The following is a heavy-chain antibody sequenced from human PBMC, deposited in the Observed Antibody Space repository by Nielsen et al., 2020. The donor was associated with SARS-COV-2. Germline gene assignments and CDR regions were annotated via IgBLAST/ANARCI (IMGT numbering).Heavy chain of an antibody. CDR1: GFTFSSYS. V-gene: IGHV3-21*04. CDR3: ARDLVRISSSGYYSTIG. D-gene: IGHD3-22*01. J-gene: IGHJ4*02. Sequence: GESLKISCAASGFTFSSYSMNWVRQAPGKGLEWVSSISSSSSYIYYADSVKGRFTISRDNAKNSLYLQMNSLRAEDTAVYYCARDLVRISSSGYYSTIGWGQGTLVTVSS. CDR2: ISSSSSYI.